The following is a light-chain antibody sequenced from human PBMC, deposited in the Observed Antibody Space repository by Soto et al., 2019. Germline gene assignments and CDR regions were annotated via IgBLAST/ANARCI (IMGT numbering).Light chain of an antibody. Sequence: QSALTQPASVSGSHGQSITISCTGTSSDVGGYKYVSWYQQHPGKAPKLMIYEVSNRPSGVSNRFSGSKSGNTASLTISGLQAEDEADYYCTSYTISSTYVFGSGTKLTVL. V-gene: IGLV2-14*01. CDR2: EVS. CDR3: TSYTISSTYV. CDR1: SSDVGGYKY. J-gene: IGLJ1*01.